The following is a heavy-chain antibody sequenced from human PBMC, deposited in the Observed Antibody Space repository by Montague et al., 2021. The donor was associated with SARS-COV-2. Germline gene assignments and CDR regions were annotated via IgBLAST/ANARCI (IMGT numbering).Heavy chain of an antibody. D-gene: IGHD3-3*01. CDR1: GFPFSSYA. Sequence: FLRLSCAASGFPFSSYAMSWVRQAPGKGLEWVSAISGSGGSTYYADSVKGRFTISRDNSKNTLYLQMNSLRAEDTAVYYCAKRGEWLNLHKSYYYYYYMDVWGKGTTVTVSS. V-gene: IGHV3-23*01. CDR2: ISGSGGST. J-gene: IGHJ6*03. CDR3: AKRGEWLNLHKSYYYYYYMDV.